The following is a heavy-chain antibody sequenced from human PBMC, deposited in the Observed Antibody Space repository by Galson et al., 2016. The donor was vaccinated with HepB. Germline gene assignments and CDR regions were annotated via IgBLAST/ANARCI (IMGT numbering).Heavy chain of an antibody. J-gene: IGHJ3*02. Sequence: SLRLSCAASGFTLTTYTMSWVRQAPGKGLEWVSSIRGSGTGTHYADSVKGRFTISRDNSKNTLYLQINGLRVEDTAVYYCANHRTTGYSIGWGGAFDIWGQGTMVTVSS. CDR2: IRGSGTGT. D-gene: IGHD6-19*01. CDR1: GFTLTTYT. V-gene: IGHV3-23*01. CDR3: ANHRTTGYSIGWGGAFDI.